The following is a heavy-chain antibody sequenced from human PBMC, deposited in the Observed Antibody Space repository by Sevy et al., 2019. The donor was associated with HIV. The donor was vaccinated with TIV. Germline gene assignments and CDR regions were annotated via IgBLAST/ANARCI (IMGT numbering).Heavy chain of an antibody. CDR2: ISAYNGNT. CDR3: ARDSGLATIPTNWFDP. V-gene: IGHV1-18*04. J-gene: IGHJ5*02. Sequence: ASVKVSCKASGYTFTSYGISWVRQAPGQGLEWMGWISAYNGNTNYAQKLQGRVTMTTDTSTSTAYMGLRSLRSDDTAMYYCARDSGLATIPTNWFDPWGQGTLVTVSS. CDR1: GYTFTSYG. D-gene: IGHD5-12*01.